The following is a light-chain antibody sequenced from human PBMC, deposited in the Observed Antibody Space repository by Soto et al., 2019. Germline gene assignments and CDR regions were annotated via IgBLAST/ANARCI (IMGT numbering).Light chain of an antibody. CDR3: FSFTTTSTHV. V-gene: IGLV1-44*01. J-gene: IGLJ1*01. CDR1: RSSIGSNT. CDR2: SNN. Sequence: QAVVTQPPSASGTPGQRVTISCSGSRSSIGSNTVNWYQHLPGSAPKLLIYSNNHRPSGVPDRFSASKAGASASLAISGLQVEDEAEYFCFSFTTTSTHVFGTGTKLTVL.